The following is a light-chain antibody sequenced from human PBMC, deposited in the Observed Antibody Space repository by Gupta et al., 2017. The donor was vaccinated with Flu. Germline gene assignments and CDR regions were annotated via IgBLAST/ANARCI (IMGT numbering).Light chain of an antibody. J-gene: IGKJ4*01. CDR2: GAS. V-gene: IGKV3-20*01. CDR3: QQYGSF. CDR1: QSVSSSY. Sequence: DMVLTQCTGTPPLSPGERATLSCRASQSVSSSYLAWYQQKPGQAPRLLIYGASSRATGIPDWFSGSGSGTDFTLTISRLEPEDFAVYYCQQYGSFFGGGTKVEIK.